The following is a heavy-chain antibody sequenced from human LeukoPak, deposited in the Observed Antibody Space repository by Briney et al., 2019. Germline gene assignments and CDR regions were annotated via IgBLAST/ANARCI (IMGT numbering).Heavy chain of an antibody. Sequence: ASVKVSCKASGYTFTGYYMHWVRQAPGQGLGWMGWINPNSGGTNYAQKFQGRVTMTRDTSISTVYMELSSLRSEDTAVYYCARDFYSSGWSYFDYWGQGTLVTVSS. CDR3: ARDFYSSGWSYFDY. V-gene: IGHV1-2*02. J-gene: IGHJ4*02. CDR2: INPNSGGT. D-gene: IGHD6-19*01. CDR1: GYTFTGYY.